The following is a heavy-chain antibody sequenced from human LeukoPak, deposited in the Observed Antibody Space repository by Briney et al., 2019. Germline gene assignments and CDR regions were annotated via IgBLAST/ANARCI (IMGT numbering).Heavy chain of an antibody. D-gene: IGHD3-3*01. J-gene: IGHJ2*01. Sequence: SETLSLTCTISGGSISSYYWSWIRQPPGKGLEWIGYIYYSGSTNYNPSLKSRVTISVDTSKNQFSLKLSSVTVADTAVYYCARQGVQEYFDLWGRGTLVTVSS. CDR2: IYYSGST. CDR1: GGSISSYY. CDR3: ARQGVQEYFDL. V-gene: IGHV4-59*08.